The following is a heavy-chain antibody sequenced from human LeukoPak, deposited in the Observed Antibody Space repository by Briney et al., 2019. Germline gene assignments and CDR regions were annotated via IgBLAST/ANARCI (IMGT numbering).Heavy chain of an antibody. CDR1: GFTFSSYE. V-gene: IGHV3-48*03. J-gene: IGHJ6*04. CDR2: ISSSGSTI. D-gene: IGHD6-19*01. Sequence: PGGSLRLSCAASGFTFSSYEMNWVRQAPGKGLEWVSYISSSGSTIYYADSVKGRFTIYRDNAKNSLYLQMNSLRAEDTAVYYCARDYVDGYSSGWLGPYGMDVWGKGTTVTVSS. CDR3: ARDYVDGYSSGWLGPYGMDV.